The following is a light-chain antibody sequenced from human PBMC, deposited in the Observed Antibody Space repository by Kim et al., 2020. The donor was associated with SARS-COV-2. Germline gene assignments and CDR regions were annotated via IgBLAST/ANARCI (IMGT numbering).Light chain of an antibody. Sequence: LSPGERSTLSGRASQSVSRFLAWYQQKPGQAPRLRIYEASNRATGIPARISGSRSGTDFTLIISSLEPEDFAVYYCQQRKNWPLTFGGGTKVDIK. CDR2: EAS. V-gene: IGKV3-11*01. CDR1: QSVSRF. J-gene: IGKJ4*01. CDR3: QQRKNWPLT.